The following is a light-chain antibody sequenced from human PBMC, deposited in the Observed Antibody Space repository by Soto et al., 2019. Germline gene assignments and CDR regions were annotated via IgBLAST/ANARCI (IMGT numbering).Light chain of an antibody. CDR2: KVS. V-gene: IGKV2-24*01. J-gene: IGKJ1*01. CDR1: QFLVHSDGDTY. CDR3: MQVTHFPWT. Sequence: EIVMTQTPLSSPVTLGQPASISCRSSQFLVHSDGDTYLNWLHQRPGQPPRVLIYKVSNRLAGVPDRFSGSGAGTDFTPKISRVEAEDLGVYYCMQVTHFPWTFGQGTKVEI.